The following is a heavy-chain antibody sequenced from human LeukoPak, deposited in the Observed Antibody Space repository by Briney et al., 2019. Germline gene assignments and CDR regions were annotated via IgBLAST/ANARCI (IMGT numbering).Heavy chain of an antibody. CDR3: VRSLSM. Sequence: GGSLRLSCEVSGFTFSTYWMDWIRQAPGKGPEWVANIKEDGSEKNYVDSVKGRFTVSRDNAKNILYLQMNSLRSDDTAIYYCVRSLSMWGQGTMVTVSS. V-gene: IGHV3-7*01. CDR1: GFTFSTYW. J-gene: IGHJ3*02. CDR2: IKEDGSEK. D-gene: IGHD3-10*01.